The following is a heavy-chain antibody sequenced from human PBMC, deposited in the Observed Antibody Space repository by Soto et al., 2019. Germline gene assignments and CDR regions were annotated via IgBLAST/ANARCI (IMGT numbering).Heavy chain of an antibody. J-gene: IGHJ5*02. Sequence: EVQLVESGGGLVQPGGSLRLSCAASGFTFSNACMSWVRQAPGKGLEWVARIKSKSDGGTTDYAAPVKGRFTISRDDSKNTLYLQMNSLKTEDTAVYYWTTDTLNGTTYWFDPLGQGTLVTVSS. CDR2: IKSKSDGGTT. V-gene: IGHV3-15*01. CDR1: GFTFSNAC. CDR3: TTDTLNGTTYWFDP. D-gene: IGHD1-20*01.